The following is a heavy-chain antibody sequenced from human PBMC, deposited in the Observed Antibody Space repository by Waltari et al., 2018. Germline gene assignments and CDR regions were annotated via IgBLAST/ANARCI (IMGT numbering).Heavy chain of an antibody. CDR2: MNPNRGST. D-gene: IGHD5-12*01. J-gene: IGHJ4*02. V-gene: IGHV1-8*01. CDR3: ARVKGNSGYDPFHF. Sequence: QVQLVQSGAEVKKPGASVRVSCKASGYTFISHDINWVRQATGQGLEWMGWMNPNRGSTGYAQKFQGRVTMTRNTSISTAYMELSSLRSEDTAVYYCARVKGNSGYDPFHFWGQGTLVTVSS. CDR1: GYTFISHD.